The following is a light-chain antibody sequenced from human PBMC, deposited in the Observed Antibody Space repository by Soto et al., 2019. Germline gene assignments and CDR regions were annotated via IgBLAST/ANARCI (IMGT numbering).Light chain of an antibody. CDR2: AAS. CDR1: QGISTY. Sequence: KSQSPSSLSASVGDRLTITCRASQGISTYLNWYQQKPGKAPKLLIYAASTLQSGVPSRFSGSGSETDFTLTISSLQPEDFASYSCQQNYSAKWTFGQGTKVDIK. CDR3: QQNYSAKWT. J-gene: IGKJ1*01. V-gene: IGKV1-39*01.